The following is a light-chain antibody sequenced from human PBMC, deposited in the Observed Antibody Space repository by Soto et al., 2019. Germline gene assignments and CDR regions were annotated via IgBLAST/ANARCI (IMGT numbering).Light chain of an antibody. V-gene: IGKV3D-20*02. Sequence: EIVLTQSPGTLSLSPGERATLSCRASQSVSSSYLAWYQQKPGQAPRLLIYGASSRPTGIPDRFSGSGSGTDFTLTISSLEPEDVAVYYCQQRSNWPPYTFGQGTKLEIK. CDR1: QSVSSSY. CDR3: QQRSNWPPYT. J-gene: IGKJ2*01. CDR2: GAS.